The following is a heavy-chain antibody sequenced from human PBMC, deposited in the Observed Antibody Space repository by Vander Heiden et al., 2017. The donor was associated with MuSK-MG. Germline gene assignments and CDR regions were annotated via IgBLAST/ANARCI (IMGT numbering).Heavy chain of an antibody. V-gene: IGHV4-39*01. CDR3: ARPYETVTTLAAFEI. CDR2: IYYTGST. J-gene: IGHJ3*02. Sequence: QLQLQESGPGLVKPSETLSLTCTVSGGSISSSSYYWGWIRQPPGKGLEWIGSIYYTGSTYYNPSLKSRVTISVDTSKNQFSLKLSSVTAADTAEYYCARPYETVTTLAAFEIWGQGTMVTVLS. D-gene: IGHD4-17*01. CDR1: GGSISSSSYY.